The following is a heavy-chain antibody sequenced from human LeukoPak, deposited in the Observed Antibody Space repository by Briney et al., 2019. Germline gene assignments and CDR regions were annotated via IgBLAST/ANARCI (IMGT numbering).Heavy chain of an antibody. V-gene: IGHV1-2*02. D-gene: IGHD6-19*01. CDR3: ARETRIAVAHYYMDV. CDR1: GYTFTGYY. CDR2: INPNSGGT. Sequence: ASVKVSCKASGYTFTGYYMHWVRQAPGQGLGWMGWINPNSGGTNYAQKVQVRVTLTRETSISTAYMELSRLRSDDTAVYYCARETRIAVAHYYMDVWGKGTTVTISS. J-gene: IGHJ6*03.